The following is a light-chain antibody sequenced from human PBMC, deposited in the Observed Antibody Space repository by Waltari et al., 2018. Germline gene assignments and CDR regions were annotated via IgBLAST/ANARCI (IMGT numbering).Light chain of an antibody. CDR3: MQALQTPFT. J-gene: IGKJ4*01. Sequence: DIVMTQSPLSLPVTPGEPASIYCRSSQSLLHSNGYNYLDWYLQKPGQSPQLLIYLGFNRASGVPDRFSGSGSGTDFTLKISRVEAEDVGVYYCMQALQTPFTFGGGTKVEIK. CDR1: QSLLHSNGYNY. V-gene: IGKV2-28*01. CDR2: LGF.